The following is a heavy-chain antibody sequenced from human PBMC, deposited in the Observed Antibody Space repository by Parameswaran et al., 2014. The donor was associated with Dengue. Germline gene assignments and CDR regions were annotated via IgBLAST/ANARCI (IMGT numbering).Heavy chain of an antibody. Sequence: VRQAPGKGLEWIGEINHSGSTNYNPSLKSRVTISVDTSKNQFSLKLSSVTAADTAVYYCASVLRFLEWLPADYYFDYWGQGTLVTVSS. CDR2: INHSGST. J-gene: IGHJ4*02. V-gene: IGHV4-34*01. D-gene: IGHD3-3*01. CDR3: ASVLRFLEWLPADYYFDY.